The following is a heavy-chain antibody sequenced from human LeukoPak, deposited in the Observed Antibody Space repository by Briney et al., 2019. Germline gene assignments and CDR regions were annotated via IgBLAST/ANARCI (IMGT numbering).Heavy chain of an antibody. J-gene: IGHJ5*02. V-gene: IGHV4-34*01. Sequence: SETLSLTCAVYGGSFSGYYWNWIRQPPGKGLEWIGEINHSGSTNYNPSLKSRVTISVDTSKNQFSLKLSSVTAADTAVYYCAKGARRVVVPAATVRTNWFDPWGQGTLVTVSS. CDR2: INHSGST. CDR1: GGSFSGYY. CDR3: AKGARRVVVPAATVRTNWFDP. D-gene: IGHD2-2*01.